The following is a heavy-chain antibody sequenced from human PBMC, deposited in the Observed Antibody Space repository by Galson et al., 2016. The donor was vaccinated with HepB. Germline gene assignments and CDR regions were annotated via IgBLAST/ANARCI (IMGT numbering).Heavy chain of an antibody. CDR1: GFTFSSYA. V-gene: IGHV3-23*01. D-gene: IGHD6-6*01. J-gene: IGHJ5*02. Sequence: SLRLSCAASGFTFSSYAMNWVRQAPGKGLEWVSAISGGGVSGGRTYYADSVKGRFTISRDISKNTLYLQMNSLRAEDTAVYHCAKDYSTSEDWFDPWGQGTLVTVSS. CDR2: ISGGGVSGGRT. CDR3: AKDYSTSEDWFDP.